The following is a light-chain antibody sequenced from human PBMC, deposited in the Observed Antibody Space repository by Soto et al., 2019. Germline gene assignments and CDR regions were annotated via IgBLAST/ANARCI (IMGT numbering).Light chain of an antibody. CDR1: SSDVGCYNY. V-gene: IGLV2-14*01. CDR3: SSYTSSSTRV. CDR2: EVS. J-gene: IGLJ3*02. Sequence: QSALTQPASVSGTPGQSITISCTGTSSDVGCYNYVSWYQQHPGKAPKLMIYEVSNRPSGVSNRFSGSKSVNTASLTISGLQAEDEAYYYCSSYTSSSTRVFGGGTKRTVL.